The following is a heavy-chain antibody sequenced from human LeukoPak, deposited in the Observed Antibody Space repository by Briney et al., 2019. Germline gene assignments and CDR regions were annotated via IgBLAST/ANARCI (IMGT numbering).Heavy chain of an antibody. CDR3: ARRYYYNLGSFPFDF. CDR2: NHNSGTT. V-gene: IGHV4-34*01. J-gene: IGHJ4*02. CDR1: GGPFSGYF. D-gene: IGHD3-10*01. Sequence: SETLSLTCAVSGGPFSGYFWSWIRQSSGEGLEWIGENHNSGTTNYNPSLNSRVTISEDTSKNQFYLNLSSVTAADTAVYYCARRYYYNLGSFPFDFWGQGTLVTVSS.